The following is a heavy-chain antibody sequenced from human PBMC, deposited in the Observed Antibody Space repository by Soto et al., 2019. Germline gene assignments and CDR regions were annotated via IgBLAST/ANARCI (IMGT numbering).Heavy chain of an antibody. CDR3: ATYGSGSYKPTTFDY. J-gene: IGHJ4*02. CDR1: GGSISSGGYY. D-gene: IGHD3-10*01. Sequence: QVQLQESGPGLVKPSQTLSLTCTVSGGSISSGGYYWSWIRQHPGKGLEWIGYIYYSGSTYYNPSLKSRVTISADTSKNQFSRQLSSVTAAYTAVYYCATYGSGSYKPTTFDYWGQGTLVTVSS. V-gene: IGHV4-31*03. CDR2: IYYSGST.